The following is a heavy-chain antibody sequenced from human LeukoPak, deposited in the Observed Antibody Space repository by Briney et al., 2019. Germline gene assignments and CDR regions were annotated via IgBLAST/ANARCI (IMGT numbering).Heavy chain of an antibody. CDR1: GFTFSIYA. Sequence: PGGSLRLSCAASGFTFSIYAMTWVRQTPGKGLEWVSTITGSGGGTYYADSVKGRFTISRDNSKDTLYLQLNSLRGEDTAIYYCTKESSGDYYTSDSWGQGTLVTVSS. J-gene: IGHJ4*02. CDR2: ITGSGGGT. D-gene: IGHD4-17*01. V-gene: IGHV3-23*01. CDR3: TKESSGDYYTSDS.